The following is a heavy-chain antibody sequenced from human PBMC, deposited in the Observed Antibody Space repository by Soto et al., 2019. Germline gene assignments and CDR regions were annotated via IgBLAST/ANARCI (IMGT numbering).Heavy chain of an antibody. CDR1: GYTFTDYY. J-gene: IGHJ5*02. Sequence: QVQLVQSGAEVKKPGASVDVSCKASGYTFTDYYVHWVRKAPGQGLEWMGWNNPNVGGTNYARKFQGRGTMTRNTSISAVYMKLTRLSPDDTAIYYCARGGREVPRIPYDTWGQGTRVTVSS. CDR2: NNPNVGGT. D-gene: IGHD3-16*01. V-gene: IGHV1-2*02. CDR3: ARGGREVPRIPYDT.